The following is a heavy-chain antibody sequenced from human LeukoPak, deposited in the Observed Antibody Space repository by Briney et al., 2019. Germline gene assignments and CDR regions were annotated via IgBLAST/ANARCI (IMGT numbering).Heavy chain of an antibody. D-gene: IGHD3-3*01. V-gene: IGHV4-34*01. CDR2: INHSGST. CDR1: GGSFSGYY. J-gene: IGHJ6*03. Sequence: PSETLSLTYSVYGGSFSGYYWSWTRQPPGKGLEWIGEINHSGSTNYNPSLKSRVTISVDTSKNQFSLKLSSVTAADTAVYYCARAPRITIFGVSPTSYYYYMDVWGKGTTVTVSS. CDR3: ARAPRITIFGVSPTSYYYYMDV.